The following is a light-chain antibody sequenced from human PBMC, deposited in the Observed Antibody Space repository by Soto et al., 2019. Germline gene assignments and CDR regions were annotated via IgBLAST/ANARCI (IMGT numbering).Light chain of an antibody. CDR1: KLGDKY. V-gene: IGLV3-1*01. CDR3: QAWDSSTDVV. J-gene: IGLJ2*01. CDR2: QDS. Sequence: SYELTQPPSVSVSPGQTASITCSGDKLGDKYACWYQQKPGQSPVLVIYQDSKRPSGIPERFSGSNSGNTATLTISGTQAXXXXXYXCQAWDSSTDVVFGGGTKVTVL.